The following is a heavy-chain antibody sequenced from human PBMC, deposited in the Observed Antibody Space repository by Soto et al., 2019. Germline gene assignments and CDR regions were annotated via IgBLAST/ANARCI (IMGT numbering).Heavy chain of an antibody. Sequence: QVQLQESGPGLVKPSQTLSLTCTVSGGSISSGGYYWSWIRQHPGKGLEWIGYIYYSGSTYDNPSLKRRVTISVDTSKNQFSLKLSSVTAADTAVYYCARGGIAAAAPPDYWGQGTLVTVSS. CDR2: IYYSGST. CDR1: GGSISSGGYY. V-gene: IGHV4-31*03. CDR3: ARGGIAAAAPPDY. J-gene: IGHJ4*02. D-gene: IGHD6-13*01.